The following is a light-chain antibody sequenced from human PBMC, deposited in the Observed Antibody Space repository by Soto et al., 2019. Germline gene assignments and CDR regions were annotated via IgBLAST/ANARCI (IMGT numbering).Light chain of an antibody. V-gene: IGKV3-15*01. Sequence: EIVMTQSPATLSVSPGERATLSCRASQSISTNLAWYQHRPGQAPRLLIYGASTRATGISARFSGSGSVTEFTLTISSLQSEDFAVYYCQQYYHWRTFGQGTKVEF. CDR3: QQYYHWRT. J-gene: IGKJ1*01. CDR2: GAS. CDR1: QSISTN.